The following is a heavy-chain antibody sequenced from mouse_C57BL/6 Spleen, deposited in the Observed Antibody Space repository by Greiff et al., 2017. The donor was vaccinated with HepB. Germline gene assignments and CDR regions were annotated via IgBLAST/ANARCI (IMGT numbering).Heavy chain of an antibody. CDR3: ASGGGGNDY. Sequence: KQRTREGREGIGKIDPSDRETQDNQKFKDKATLTVDKSSSTAYMQLSSLTSEDSAVYYCASGGGGNDYWGQGTTLTVSS. V-gene: IGHV1-52*01. D-gene: IGHD1-1*02. J-gene: IGHJ2*01. CDR2: IDPSDRET.